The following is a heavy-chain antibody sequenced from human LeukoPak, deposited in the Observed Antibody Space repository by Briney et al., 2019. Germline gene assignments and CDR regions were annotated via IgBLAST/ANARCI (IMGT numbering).Heavy chain of an antibody. CDR1: GFTFSNAW. CDR3: TGVSRSSWYDY. V-gene: IGHV3-15*01. D-gene: IGHD6-13*01. CDR2: IKSKTDGGTS. J-gene: IGHJ4*02. Sequence: PGESLRLSCAASGFTFSNAWMSWVRQAPGKGLEWVGRIKSKTDGGTSDYAAPVKGRFTISRDDSKNTLYLQMNSLKTEDTAVYYCTGVSRSSWYDYWGQGTLVTVSS.